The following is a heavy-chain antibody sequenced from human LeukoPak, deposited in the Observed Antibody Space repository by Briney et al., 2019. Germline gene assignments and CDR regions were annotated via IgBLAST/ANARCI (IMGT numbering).Heavy chain of an antibody. CDR3: VKGGFTYYDD. Sequence: GGSLRLPCAASGFTFDYSAMTWVRQAPEKGLEWVSTINTGDITFYANSVKGRFTISRDNSKNALFLQMNSLRAEDTAIYYCVKGGFTYYDDWGQGTLVTVSS. D-gene: IGHD3-22*01. CDR1: GFTFDYSA. V-gene: IGHV3-23*01. J-gene: IGHJ4*02. CDR2: INTGDIT.